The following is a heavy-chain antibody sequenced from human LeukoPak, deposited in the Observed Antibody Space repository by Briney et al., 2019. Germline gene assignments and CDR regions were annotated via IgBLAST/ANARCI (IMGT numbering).Heavy chain of an antibody. CDR2: IYYSGST. J-gene: IGHJ4*02. CDR3: ARRYCSSTSCWKNRGYYFDY. D-gene: IGHD2-2*01. Sequence: SETLSLTCTVSGGSISSHYWSWIRQPPGKGLEWIGYIYYSGSTNYNPSLKSRVTISVDTSKNQFSLKLSSVTAADTAVYYCARRYCSSTSCWKNRGYYFDYWGQGTLVTVSS. V-gene: IGHV4-59*11. CDR1: GGSISSHY.